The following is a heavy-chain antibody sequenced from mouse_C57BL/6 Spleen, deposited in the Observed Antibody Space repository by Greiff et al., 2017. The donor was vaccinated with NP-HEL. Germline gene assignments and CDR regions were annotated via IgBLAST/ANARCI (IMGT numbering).Heavy chain of an antibody. J-gene: IGHJ2*01. CDR1: GYSFTSYY. V-gene: IGHV1-66*01. Sequence: VQLQQSRPELVKPGASVKISCKASGYSFTSYYIHWVKQRPGQGLEWIGWIYPGSGNTKYNEKFKGKATLTADTSSSTAYMQLSSLTSEDSAVYYCAREYYGSSSGYWGQGTTLTVSS. D-gene: IGHD1-1*01. CDR2: IYPGSGNT. CDR3: AREYYGSSSGY.